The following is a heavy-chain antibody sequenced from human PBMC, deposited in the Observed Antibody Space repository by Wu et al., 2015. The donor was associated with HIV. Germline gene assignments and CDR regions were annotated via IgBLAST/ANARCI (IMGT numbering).Heavy chain of an antibody. J-gene: IGHJ6*03. D-gene: IGHD2-2*03. CDR3: HGYCGSSNCNSDYYSYHMYV. V-gene: IGHV4-30-4*01. CDR2: IHYSGGT. CDR1: GASLTSGHYS. Sequence: QVQLQESAPGLAKPSQTLSLTCTVSGASLTSGHYSWSWIRQSPGKGLEWIGHIHYSGGTYYNPSLGSRVVISLDTTKKQFALKLNSVTAADTAVYYCHGYCGSSNCNSDYYSYHMYVWGKGPTVIVSS.